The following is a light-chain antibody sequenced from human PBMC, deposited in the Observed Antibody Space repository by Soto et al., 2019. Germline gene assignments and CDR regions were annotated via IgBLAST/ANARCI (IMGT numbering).Light chain of an antibody. J-gene: IGKJ4*01. V-gene: IGKV1-27*01. CDR1: QDISNY. Sequence: DIQMTQSPSSLSASVGDRVTITCRASQDISNYLTWYQQKPGEVPKLLIYTSSTLQSGVPSRFSGSGSGTEFTLTISSLQPEDVATYYCQKHNDAPLTFGGGTKVDNK. CDR3: QKHNDAPLT. CDR2: TSS.